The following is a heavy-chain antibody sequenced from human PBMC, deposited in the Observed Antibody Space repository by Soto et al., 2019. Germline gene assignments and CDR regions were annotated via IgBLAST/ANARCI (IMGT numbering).Heavy chain of an antibody. CDR3: AKTPNSRLLDY. CDR1: GFTFRNYA. J-gene: IGHJ4*02. V-gene: IGHV3-23*01. CDR2: ISGTGSST. D-gene: IGHD1-7*01. Sequence: DVQLLASGGGLVQPGGSLKLSCAVSGFTFRNYAMSWVRQAPGKGLEWVSGISGTGSSTSYSDSVKGRFTISRDNSKNTLYLLMNSLRAEDTAVYWCAKTPNSRLLDYWGQGALVTVSS.